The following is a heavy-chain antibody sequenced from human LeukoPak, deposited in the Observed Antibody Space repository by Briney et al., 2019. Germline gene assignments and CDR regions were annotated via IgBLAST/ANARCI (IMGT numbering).Heavy chain of an antibody. J-gene: IGHJ3*02. CDR3: ARGDFRLEMSTTIAFDI. CDR2: ISGSGGST. Sequence: PGGSLRLSCAASGFTFSSYAMSWVRQAPGKGLEWVSAISGSGGSTYYADSVKGRFTISRDNSKSTLYLQMNSLTTEDTAVYYCARGDFRLEMSTTIAFDIWGQGTMVTVSS. D-gene: IGHD1-1*01. CDR1: GFTFSSYA. V-gene: IGHV3-23*01.